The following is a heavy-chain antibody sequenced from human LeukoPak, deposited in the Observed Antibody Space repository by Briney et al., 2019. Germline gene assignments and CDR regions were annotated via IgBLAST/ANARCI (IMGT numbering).Heavy chain of an antibody. CDR2: IRYDGSNK. CDR3: AKTRRGYYDFDY. Sequence: GGSLRLSCAASGFTFSSYGMHWVRQAPGKGLEWVAFIRYDGSNKYYADSVKGRFTISRDNSENTLYLQMNSLRAEDTAVYYCAKTRRGYYDFDYWGQGTLVTVSS. CDR1: GFTFSSYG. D-gene: IGHD3-22*01. V-gene: IGHV3-30*02. J-gene: IGHJ4*02.